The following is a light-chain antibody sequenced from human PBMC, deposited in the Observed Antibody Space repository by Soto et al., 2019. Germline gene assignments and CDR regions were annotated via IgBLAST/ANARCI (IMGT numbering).Light chain of an antibody. CDR3: IQGTHWPYT. Sequence: DVVMTQSPLSLPVTLGQPASMSCRASQSLVHSDGNTYLSWFQQRPGQSPRRLTYKVSNRDSGVPDRFSGSGSGTDFTLKISRVEAEDVGAYYCIQGTHWPYTFGQGTKLEIK. CDR1: QSLVHSDGNTY. CDR2: KVS. J-gene: IGKJ2*01. V-gene: IGKV2-30*02.